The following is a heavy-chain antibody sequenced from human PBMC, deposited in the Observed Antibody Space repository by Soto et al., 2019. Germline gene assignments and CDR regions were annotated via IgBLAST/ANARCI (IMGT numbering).Heavy chain of an antibody. Sequence: QITLKESGPTLVTPTQTLTLTCSFSGFSLTTDGVGVGWVRQPPGEALEWRALIYWDDDERYSPSLKTRLTITKDPSKNQVVLIMTNMDPGDTATYYCAHSRNRITEDAQVGDFDYWGQGTLVTVSS. J-gene: IGHJ4*02. CDR2: IYWDDDE. CDR1: GFSLTTDGVG. V-gene: IGHV2-5*02. D-gene: IGHD1-20*01. CDR3: AHSRNRITEDAQVGDFDY.